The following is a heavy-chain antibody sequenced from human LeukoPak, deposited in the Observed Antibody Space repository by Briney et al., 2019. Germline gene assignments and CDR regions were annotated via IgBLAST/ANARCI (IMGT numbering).Heavy chain of an antibody. CDR1: GFTFSSYA. V-gene: IGHV3-23*01. D-gene: IGHD3-10*01. CDR2: ISGSGGST. CDR3: ANDAVDFGEPYYYYYYYMDV. Sequence: PGGSLRLSCAASGFTFSSYAMSWVRQAPGKGLEWVSAISGSGGSTYYADSVKGRFTISRDNSKNTLYLQMNSLRAEDTAVYYCANDAVDFGEPYYYYYYYMDVWGKGTTVTVSS. J-gene: IGHJ6*03.